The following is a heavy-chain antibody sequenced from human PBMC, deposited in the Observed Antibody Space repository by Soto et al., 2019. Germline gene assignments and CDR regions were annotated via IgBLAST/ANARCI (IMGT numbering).Heavy chain of an antibody. J-gene: IGHJ5*02. V-gene: IGHV4-39*01. CDR2: IYYSGST. CDR3: ARGRNWFDP. Sequence: SETLSLTCTVSGGSISSSSYYWGWIRQPPGEGVEWIGSIYYSGSTYYNPSLKSRVTISVDTSKNQVSLKLSSVTAADTAVYYCARGRNWFDPWGQGTLVTVSS. CDR1: GGSISSSSYY.